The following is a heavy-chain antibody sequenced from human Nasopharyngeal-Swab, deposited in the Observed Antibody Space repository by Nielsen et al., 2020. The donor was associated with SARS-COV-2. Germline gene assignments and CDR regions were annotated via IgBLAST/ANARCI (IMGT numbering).Heavy chain of an antibody. CDR1: GFTFSSYW. CDR3: VRSPSSISPGWFDP. CDR2: INSEGSSK. Sequence: GESLKISCAASGFTFSSYWMHWVRQAPGKGLVWVSRINSEGSSKSYADSVKGRFTISRDNAKNTLYLQMNSLRAEDTAVYYCVRSPSSISPGWFDPWGQGTLVTVSS. D-gene: IGHD1-14*01. J-gene: IGHJ5*02. V-gene: IGHV3-74*01.